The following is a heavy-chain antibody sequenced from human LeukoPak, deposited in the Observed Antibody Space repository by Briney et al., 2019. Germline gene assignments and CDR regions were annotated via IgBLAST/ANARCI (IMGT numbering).Heavy chain of an antibody. CDR2: IYHSGST. Sequence: SETLSLTCTVSGYSISSGYYWGWIRQPPGKWLEWIGSIYHSGSTYYNPSLKSRVTISVDTSKNQFSLKLSSVTAAGTAMYYCARVLTHVRTVTTDNYFDYWGQGTLVTVSS. CDR1: GYSISSGYY. CDR3: ARVLTHVRTVTTDNYFDY. V-gene: IGHV4-38-2*02. D-gene: IGHD4-17*01. J-gene: IGHJ4*02.